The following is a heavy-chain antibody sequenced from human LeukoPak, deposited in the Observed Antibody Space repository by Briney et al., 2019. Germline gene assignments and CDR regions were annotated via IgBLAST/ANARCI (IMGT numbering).Heavy chain of an antibody. CDR3: ATGDVSGYDKLFDY. J-gene: IGHJ4*02. D-gene: IGHD5-12*01. CDR1: GYTLTELS. Sequence: ASVKVSCKVSGYTLTELSMHWVRQAPGKGLEWMGGFDPEDGDTIYAQKFQGRVTMTEDTSTDTAYMELSSLRSEDTAVYYCATGDVSGYDKLFDYWGQGTPVTVSS. CDR2: FDPEDGDT. V-gene: IGHV1-24*01.